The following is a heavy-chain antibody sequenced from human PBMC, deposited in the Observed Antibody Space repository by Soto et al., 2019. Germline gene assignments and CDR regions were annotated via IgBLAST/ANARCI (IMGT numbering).Heavy chain of an antibody. CDR3: ARDLYSSSFFWFDA. J-gene: IGHJ5*02. D-gene: IGHD2-2*01. Sequence: QVHLVQSGAEVKKPGASVKVSCKASGYNFTQYTIHWVRQAPGQRLEWMGWITAGDGKTQYSKKFQTSVTIRSDVSATTVYMDLNSLRSEDTAVYYCARDLYSSSFFWFDAWGRGTLVIVSS. V-gene: IGHV1-3*01. CDR2: ITAGDGKT. CDR1: GYNFTQYT.